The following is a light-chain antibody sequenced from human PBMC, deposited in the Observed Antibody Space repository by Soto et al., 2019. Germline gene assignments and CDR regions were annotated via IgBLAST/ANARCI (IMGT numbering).Light chain of an antibody. CDR2: EVN. CDR3: CSYTSSSTRV. CDR1: SSDVGGYDY. V-gene: IGLV2-14*01. J-gene: IGLJ3*02. Sequence: QSVLTQPASVSGSPGQSITISCTGTSSDVGGYDYVSWYQQHPGKAPKLMIFEVNNRPSGVSHRFSGSKSGDTASLTISGLQPDDEADYYCCSYTSSSTRVFGGGTKLTVL.